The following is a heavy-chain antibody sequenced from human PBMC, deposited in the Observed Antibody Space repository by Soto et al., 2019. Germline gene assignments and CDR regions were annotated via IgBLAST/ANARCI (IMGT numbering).Heavy chain of an antibody. J-gene: IGHJ6*02. CDR2: IIPISGTA. Sequence: QVQLVQSGAEVKKPGSSVTVSCKASGGTFSSYAISWVRQAPGQGLEWMGGIIPISGTANYAQKFQGRVTITADESTSTVSMELSSLRSEDTAVYFWARSQGSSTSLEIYYYYYYGMDVWGQGTTVTVSS. V-gene: IGHV1-69*01. D-gene: IGHD2-2*01. CDR1: GGTFSSYA. CDR3: ARSQGSSTSLEIYYYYYYGMDV.